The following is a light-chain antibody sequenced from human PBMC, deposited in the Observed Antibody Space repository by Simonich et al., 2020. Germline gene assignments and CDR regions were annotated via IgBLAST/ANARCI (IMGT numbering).Light chain of an antibody. CDR1: QSVLYSSNNKKY. J-gene: IGKJ2*01. CDR2: LAS. Sequence: DIVMTQSPDSLAVSLGERATINCKSSQSVLYSSNNKKYLAWYQQKPGPTPKLLIYLASTRESLVPVRFSGSGSGTDFTLTIRSLQAEAVAVYYWQQYNNWPSFGQGTKLEIK. CDR3: QQYNNWPS. V-gene: IGKV4-1*01.